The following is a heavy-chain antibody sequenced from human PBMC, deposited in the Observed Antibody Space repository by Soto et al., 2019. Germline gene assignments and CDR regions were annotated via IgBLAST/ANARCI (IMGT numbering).Heavy chain of an antibody. Sequence: EVKLLQSGGGVVPPGGSLRLSCATSGFTFNTYPMTWVRQAPGKGLEWVSSISSTAGKTSSYADSVKGRFAISRDFSDNTVYLQMDNLRVDDTAVYFCAKGVLSFQYGMEVWGQGTTVTVS. CDR1: GFTFNTYP. CDR3: AKGVLSFQYGMEV. CDR2: ISSTAGKTS. D-gene: IGHD3-10*01. J-gene: IGHJ6*02. V-gene: IGHV3-23*01.